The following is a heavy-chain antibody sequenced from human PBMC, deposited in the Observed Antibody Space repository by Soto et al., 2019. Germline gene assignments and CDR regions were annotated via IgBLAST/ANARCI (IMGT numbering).Heavy chain of an antibody. CDR2: IYYSGST. V-gene: IGHV4-59*08. CDR3: ASLALGSDMWYGVFND. CDR1: GGSISSYY. J-gene: IGHJ4*02. Sequence: PSETLSLTCTVSGGSISSYYWSWIRQPPGKGLEWIGYIYYSGSTNYNPSLKSRVTISVDTSQNQFSLKLSSVTAADTAVYYCASLALGSDMWYGVFNDWGQGTLVTVSS. D-gene: IGHD2-8*01.